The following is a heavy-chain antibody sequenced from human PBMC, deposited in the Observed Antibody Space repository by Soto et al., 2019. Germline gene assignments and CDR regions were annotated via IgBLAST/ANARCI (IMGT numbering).Heavy chain of an antibody. CDR2: INAGNGDT. CDR1: GYTFSCYT. Sequence: ASVKVSCKASGYTFSCYTLNWVRQAPGQRLEWMGWINAGNGDTKYSQKFQGRVTITRDTSANSAYMELSSLRSEDTAIYYCARFVLRGLILNSSFDPWGQGTLVTVSS. CDR3: ARFVLRGLILNSSFDP. V-gene: IGHV1-3*01. J-gene: IGHJ5*02. D-gene: IGHD3-10*01.